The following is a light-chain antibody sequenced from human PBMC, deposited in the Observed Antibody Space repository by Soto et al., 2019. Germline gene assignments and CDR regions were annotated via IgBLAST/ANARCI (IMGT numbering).Light chain of an antibody. CDR1: QNINRW. CDR2: DAS. CDR3: QEYNNWPALN. J-gene: IGKJ4*01. V-gene: IGKV1-5*01. Sequence: DIQITHSPSTLSASVVDRVTITCRASQNINRWLAWYQQKPGKGPILLIFDASNLESGAPSRFSGSGSGTEFTLTISSLQSEDFAVYYCQEYNNWPALNFGGGTKVDIK.